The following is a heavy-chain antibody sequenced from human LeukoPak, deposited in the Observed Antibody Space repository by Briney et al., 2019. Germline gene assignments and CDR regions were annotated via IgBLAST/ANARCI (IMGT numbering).Heavy chain of an antibody. CDR2: ISSSGSTI. CDR3: ASVVCGGSCYLDY. J-gene: IGHJ4*02. Sequence: SYISSSGSTIYYADSVKGRFTISRDNAKDSLYLQMNSLRAEDTAVYYCASVVCGGSCYLDYWGQGTLVTVSS. D-gene: IGHD2-15*01. V-gene: IGHV3-11*01.